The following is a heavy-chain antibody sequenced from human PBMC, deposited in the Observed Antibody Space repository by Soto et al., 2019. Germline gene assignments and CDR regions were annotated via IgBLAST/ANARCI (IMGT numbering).Heavy chain of an antibody. D-gene: IGHD6-19*01. CDR1: GFTFSSYG. CDR3: ARDIAVAGSGTKSYYCYGMDV. CDR2: IWYDGSNK. V-gene: IGHV3-33*01. J-gene: IGHJ6*02. Sequence: PGRSLRLSCAASGFTFSSYGMHWVRQAPGKGLEWVAVIWYDGSNKYYADSVKGRFTISRDNSKNTLYLQMNSLRAEDTAVYYCARDIAVAGSGTKSYYCYGMDVWGQGTTVTVSS.